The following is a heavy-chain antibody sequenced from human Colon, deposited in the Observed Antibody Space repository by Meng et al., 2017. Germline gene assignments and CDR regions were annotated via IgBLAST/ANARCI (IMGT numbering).Heavy chain of an antibody. CDR1: GFTFRNYW. Sequence: VQLEESGGGVVQPGGSLRLSCAASGFTFRNYWMNWVRHTPGKGLVWVAHIDPDGSETKYADSVKGRFTISRDNARNTLYLQMNSLRADDTAVYYCARVGPSGGSIYDWLGPWGQGTLVTVSS. V-gene: IGHV3-74*01. J-gene: IGHJ5*02. CDR2: IDPDGSET. CDR3: ARVGPSGGSIYDWLGP. D-gene: IGHD5/OR15-5a*01.